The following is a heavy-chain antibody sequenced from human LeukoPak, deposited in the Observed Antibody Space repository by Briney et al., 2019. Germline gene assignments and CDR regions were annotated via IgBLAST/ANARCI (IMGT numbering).Heavy chain of an antibody. V-gene: IGHV3-23*01. CDR2: ISGSGGST. CDR1: GFTFSSYA. J-gene: IGHJ4*02. D-gene: IGHD3-22*01. CDR3: AKDQDPDSSGYYY. Sequence: GGSLRLSCAASGFTFSSYAMHWVRQAPGKGLEWVSAISGSGGSTYYADSVKGRFTISRDNSKNTLYLQMNSLRAEDTAVYYCAKDQDPDSSGYYYWGQGTLVTVSS.